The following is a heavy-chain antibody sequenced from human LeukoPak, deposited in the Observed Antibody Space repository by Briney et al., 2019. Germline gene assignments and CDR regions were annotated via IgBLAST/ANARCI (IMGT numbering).Heavy chain of an antibody. Sequence: SETLSLTCAVYGGSFSGYYWSWIRQPPGKGLEWIGEINHSGSTNYNPSLKSRVTISVDTSKNQFSLKLSSVTAADTAVYYCARTVVDHNDAFDIWGQGTMVTVSS. CDR2: INHSGST. V-gene: IGHV4-34*01. D-gene: IGHD3-22*01. CDR3: ARTVVDHNDAFDI. J-gene: IGHJ3*02. CDR1: GGSFSGYY.